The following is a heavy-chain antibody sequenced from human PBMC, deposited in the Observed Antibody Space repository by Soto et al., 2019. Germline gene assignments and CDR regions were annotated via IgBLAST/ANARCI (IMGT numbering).Heavy chain of an antibody. CDR3: AHIRARAYGGRSGGYYYYDGMNV. V-gene: IGHV2-70*01. CDR1: GFSLSTSGMC. Sequence: GPTLGNATQTLKLTCTFSGFSLSTSGMCVSWIRQPPGKALEWLALIGWDDGKYYSTSLKTRLTISKDTPKNQVVLTLTNMDPVDTATYYCAHIRARAYGGRSGGYYYYDGMNVWGQGTTVTVSS. J-gene: IGHJ6*02. D-gene: IGHD4-17*01. CDR2: IGWDDGK.